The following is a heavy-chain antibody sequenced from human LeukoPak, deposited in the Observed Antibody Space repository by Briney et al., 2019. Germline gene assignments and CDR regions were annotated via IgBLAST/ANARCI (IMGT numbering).Heavy chain of an antibody. CDR1: GYTFTGYY. J-gene: IGHJ4*02. D-gene: IGHD2-2*01. CDR2: INPNSGGT. CDR3: ARGQIVVVPPFDY. V-gene: IGHV1-2*02. Sequence: ASVKVSCKASGYTFTGYYMHWVRQAPGQGLEWMGWINPNSGGTNYAQKFQGRVTMTRDTSISTAYMELSRLRPDDTAVYYCARGQIVVVPPFDYWGQGTLVTVSS.